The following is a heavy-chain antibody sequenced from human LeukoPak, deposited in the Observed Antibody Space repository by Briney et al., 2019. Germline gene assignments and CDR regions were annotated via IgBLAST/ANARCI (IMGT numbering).Heavy chain of an antibody. CDR2: IKTDGSQI. J-gene: IGHJ4*02. V-gene: IGHV3-7*01. Sequence: GGSLRLSCAVSGFTFSSYAMSWVRQAPGKGLEWVANIKTDGSQIYYVDSVKGRFTISRDNAKNSLYLQMNSLRAEDTAVYYCARDLNWETYWGQGTLVSVSS. CDR3: ARDLNWETY. CDR1: GFTFSSYA. D-gene: IGHD7-27*01.